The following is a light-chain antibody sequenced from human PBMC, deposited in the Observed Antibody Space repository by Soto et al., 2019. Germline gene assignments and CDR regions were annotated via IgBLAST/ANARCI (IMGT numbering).Light chain of an antibody. CDR1: SSDVGVYKY. CDR3: CSQAGRYPWV. J-gene: IGLJ3*02. Sequence: QSALTQPRSVSGSPGQSVTISCTGTSSDVGVYKYVSWYEHHPGKAPKLIIYDDTKRPSGVPDRFSASKSGNTASLTISGLQAEDEVIYYSCSQAGRYPWVFGEGTKPTVL. CDR2: DDT. V-gene: IGLV2-11*01.